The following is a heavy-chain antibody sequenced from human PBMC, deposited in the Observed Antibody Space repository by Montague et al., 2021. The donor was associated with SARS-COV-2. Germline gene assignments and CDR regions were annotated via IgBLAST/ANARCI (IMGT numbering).Heavy chain of an antibody. CDR3: ARAQVTIFGVLIMLPAAGAVDV. D-gene: IGHD3-3*01. CDR2: INHSGSS. V-gene: IGHV4-34*01. J-gene: IGHJ3*01. CDR1: GGSFTGYY. Sequence: SETLSLTCAVYGGSFTGYYWTWIRQPPGKGLELIGEINHSGSSNYNPSLESRVTMSVDTSKNQFSLRLNSVSAADTAVYYCARAQVTIFGVLIMLPAAGAVDVWGQGTTVTVSS.